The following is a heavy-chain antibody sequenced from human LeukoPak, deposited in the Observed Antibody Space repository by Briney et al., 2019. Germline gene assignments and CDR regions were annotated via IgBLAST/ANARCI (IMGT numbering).Heavy chain of an antibody. V-gene: IGHV4-39*07. CDR1: GGSISSSSYY. D-gene: IGHD2/OR15-2a*01. J-gene: IGHJ4*02. CDR3: ASHKPYYGSVDY. Sequence: SETLSLTCTVSGGSISSSSYYWGWIRQPPGKGLEWIGSIYYSGSTYYNPSLKSRVTISVDTSKNQFSLKLSSVTAADTAVYYCASHKPYYGSVDYWGQGTLVTVSS. CDR2: IYYSGST.